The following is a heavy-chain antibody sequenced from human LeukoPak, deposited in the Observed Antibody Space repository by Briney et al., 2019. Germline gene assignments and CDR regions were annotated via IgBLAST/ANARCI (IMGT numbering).Heavy chain of an antibody. J-gene: IGHJ3*02. D-gene: IGHD3-10*01. CDR2: ISADNGNT. CDR3: ARGRFGEKAFDI. V-gene: IGHV1-18*01. Sequence: ASVKVSCKASGYIFTGHGISWVRQAPGQGLEWMGWISADNGNTNYAQKLQGRVTMTTDTSTSTAYMELRSLTSDDTAVYYCARGRFGEKAFDIWGQGTMVTVSS. CDR1: GYIFTGHG.